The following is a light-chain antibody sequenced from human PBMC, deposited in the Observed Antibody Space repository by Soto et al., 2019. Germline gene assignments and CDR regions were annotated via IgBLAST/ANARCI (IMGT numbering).Light chain of an antibody. CDR3: CSYAGSYTFDV. V-gene: IGLV2-11*01. CDR2: AVN. Sequence: QSALTQPASVSGSPGQSITISCTGTSSDVGGYNYVSWYQQHPGKAPKLMIYAVNKRPSGVPDRFSGSKSGNTASLTISGLQADDDADYYCCSYAGSYTFDVFGTGTKLTVL. J-gene: IGLJ1*01. CDR1: SSDVGGYNY.